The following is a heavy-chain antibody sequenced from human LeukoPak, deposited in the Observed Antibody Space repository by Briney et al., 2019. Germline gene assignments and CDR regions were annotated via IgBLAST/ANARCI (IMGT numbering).Heavy chain of an antibody. CDR3: ARDSGSNGGLDC. CDR1: GFTFNNYW. CDR2: IASDGSST. Sequence: GGSLRLSCAASGFTFNNYWMQWVRQAPGKGLVWVARIASDGSSTRYADSVKGRFTISRDNAKNTLFLQMNSLRVEDTAIYYCARDSGSNGGLDCWGQGTLATVSS. D-gene: IGHD4-23*01. J-gene: IGHJ4*02. V-gene: IGHV3-74*01.